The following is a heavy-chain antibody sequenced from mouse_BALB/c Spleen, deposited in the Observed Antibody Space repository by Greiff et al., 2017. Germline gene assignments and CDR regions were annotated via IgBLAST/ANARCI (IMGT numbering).Heavy chain of an antibody. D-gene: IGHD2-14*01. CDR3: ARKGLGYGYAMDY. CDR2: INPSSGYT. Sequence: QVQLQQSAAELARPGASVKMSCKASGYTFTSYTMHWVKQRPGQGLEWIGYINPSSGYTEYNQKFKDKTTLTADKSSSTAYMQLSSLTSEDSAVYYCARKGLGYGYAMDYWGQGTSVTVSS. CDR1: GYTFTSYT. V-gene: IGHV1-4*02. J-gene: IGHJ4*01.